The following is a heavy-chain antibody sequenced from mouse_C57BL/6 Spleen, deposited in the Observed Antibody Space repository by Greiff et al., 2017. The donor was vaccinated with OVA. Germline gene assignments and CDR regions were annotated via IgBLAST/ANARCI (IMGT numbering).Heavy chain of an antibody. CDR1: GYTFTSYW. J-gene: IGHJ3*01. CDR3: AGEGYCGSGAGFAY. D-gene: IGHD2-3*01. V-gene: IGHV1-52*01. CDR2: IDPSDSET. Sequence: QVQLQQPGAELVRPGSSVKLSCKASGYTFTSYWMHWVKQRPIQGLEWIGNIDPSDSETHYNQKFKDKATLTVDKSSSTAYMQLSSLTSEGCVVYYGAGEGYCGSGAGFAYWGQGTLVTVSA.